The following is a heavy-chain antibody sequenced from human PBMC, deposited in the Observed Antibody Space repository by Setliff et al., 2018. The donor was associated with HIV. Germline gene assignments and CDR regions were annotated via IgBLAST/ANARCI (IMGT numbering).Heavy chain of an antibody. Sequence: GASVKVSCKASGYTFINFGITWVRQAPGQGLEWVGYISGYNGNTKYAQNVQGRVTMTTDTSTSTAYMELRSLRSDDTAVYYCARVPLSGWLYFDYWGQGTLVTVSS. V-gene: IGHV1-18*04. J-gene: IGHJ4*02. CDR1: GYTFINFG. CDR2: ISGYNGNT. D-gene: IGHD6-19*01. CDR3: ARVPLSGWLYFDY.